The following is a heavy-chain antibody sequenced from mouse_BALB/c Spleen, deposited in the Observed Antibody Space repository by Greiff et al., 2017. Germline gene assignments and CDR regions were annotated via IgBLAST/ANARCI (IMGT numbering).Heavy chain of an antibody. V-gene: IGHV1S132*01. CDR3: ARHDGYWYFDV. CDR2: IFPGTGTT. J-gene: IGHJ1*01. Sequence: VQLQQSGAELVKPGASVKLSCKTSGYTFTSYWIQWVKQRPGQGLGWIGEIFPGTGTTYYNEKFKGKATLTIDTSSSTAYMQLSSLTSEDSAVYFCARHDGYWYFDVWGAGTTVTVSS. D-gene: IGHD2-3*01. CDR1: GYTFTSYW.